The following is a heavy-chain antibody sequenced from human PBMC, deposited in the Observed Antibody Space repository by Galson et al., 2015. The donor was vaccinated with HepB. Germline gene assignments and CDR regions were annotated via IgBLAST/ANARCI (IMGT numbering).Heavy chain of an antibody. CDR1: GFTFSSYA. V-gene: IGHV3-23*01. Sequence: SLRLSCAAPGFTFSSYAMSWVRQAPGRGLEWVSALSRSGGSTHYADSVRGRFTISRDNSNNTLYLQWNSLRAEDTAVYYCAQEAGGSYHAYWGQGTLVTVSS. D-gene: IGHD1-26*01. CDR2: LSRSGGST. CDR3: AQEAGGSYHAY. J-gene: IGHJ4*02.